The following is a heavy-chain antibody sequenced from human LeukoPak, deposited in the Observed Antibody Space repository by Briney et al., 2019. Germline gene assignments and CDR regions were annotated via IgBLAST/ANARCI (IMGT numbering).Heavy chain of an antibody. Sequence: PGGSLRLSCAASGFTFSSYAMHWVRQAPGKGLEWVSYISSSGSTIYYADSVKGRFTISRDNSKNTLYLQMNSLRAEDTAVYYCARDRHKYNYDSGGYPPYWGQGTLVTVSS. CDR3: ARDRHKYNYDSGGYPPY. J-gene: IGHJ4*02. CDR2: ISSSGSTI. V-gene: IGHV3-48*01. D-gene: IGHD3-22*01. CDR1: GFTFSSYA.